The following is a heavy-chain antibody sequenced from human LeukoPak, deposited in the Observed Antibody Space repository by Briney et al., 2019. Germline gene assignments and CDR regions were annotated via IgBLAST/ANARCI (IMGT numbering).Heavy chain of an antibody. CDR3: VRHFSRSFLGVWFDP. V-gene: IGHV4-39*01. J-gene: IGHJ5*02. CDR2: IYNSVSP. D-gene: IGHD2/OR15-2a*01. CDR1: GGSIMSYNHY. Sequence: SETLSLTCSVSGGSIMSYNHYWGWIRQPPGKGLEWIGSIYNSVSPYYNPSLKSRVTISAETSNNQFSVRLTSVTAADTAIYYCVRHFSRSFLGVWFDPWGQGSLVTVSS.